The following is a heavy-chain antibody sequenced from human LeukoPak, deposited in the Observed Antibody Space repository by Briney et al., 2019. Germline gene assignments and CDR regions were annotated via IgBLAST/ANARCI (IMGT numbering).Heavy chain of an antibody. Sequence: SETLSLTCAVSGGSISSYYWSWIRQPPGKGLEWIGYIYYSGSTNHNPSLKSRVTISVDTSKNQFSLKLSSVTAADTAVYYCARGPDCSGGSCYPFFGYWGQGTLVTVSS. D-gene: IGHD2-15*01. CDR3: ARGPDCSGGSCYPFFGY. J-gene: IGHJ4*02. CDR2: IYYSGST. V-gene: IGHV4-59*01. CDR1: GGSISSYY.